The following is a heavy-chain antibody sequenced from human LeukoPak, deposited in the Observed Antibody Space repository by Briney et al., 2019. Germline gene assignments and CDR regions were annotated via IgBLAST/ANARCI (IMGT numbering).Heavy chain of an antibody. CDR2: TYYRSKWSN. Sequence: QTLSLTCAISGDSVSSNSAVWNWIRQSPSRGLEWLGRTYYRSKWSNNYAVSVKSRIIINPDTSENQFSLQLNSVTPEDTAVYYCARGDQAFDYWGQGTLVTVSS. J-gene: IGHJ4*02. CDR3: ARGDQAFDY. V-gene: IGHV6-1*01. D-gene: IGHD2-2*01. CDR1: GDSVSSNSAV.